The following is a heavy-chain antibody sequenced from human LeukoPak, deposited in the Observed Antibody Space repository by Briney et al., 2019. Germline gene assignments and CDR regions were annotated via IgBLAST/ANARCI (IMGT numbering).Heavy chain of an antibody. CDR3: AKGGWYPDY. CDR1: GFTFSSSW. D-gene: IGHD6-19*01. J-gene: IGHJ4*02. V-gene: IGHV3-7*03. Sequence: GGSLRLSCAASGFTFSSSWMSWVRHIPEKGLEWVAYIKQDGGEEWYVDSVKGRFIISRDNAKNSLYLQMNSLRAEDTAVYLCAKGGWYPDYWGQGTLVTVSS. CDR2: IKQDGGEE.